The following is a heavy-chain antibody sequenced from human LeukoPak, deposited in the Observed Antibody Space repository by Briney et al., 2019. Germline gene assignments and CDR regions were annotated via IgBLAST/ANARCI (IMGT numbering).Heavy chain of an antibody. Sequence: GGSLRLSCGASGFTFNNYAMSWVRQAPGKGLEGVSSIGASGGNIFYADSVKGRFTISRDNSKNTLFLQMNSLRAEDTALYYCATQSPDYSIGPSYGSFDIWGQGTMVTVSS. J-gene: IGHJ3*02. CDR3: ATQSPDYSIGPSYGSFDI. CDR2: IGASGGNI. CDR1: GFTFNNYA. D-gene: IGHD3-10*01. V-gene: IGHV3-23*01.